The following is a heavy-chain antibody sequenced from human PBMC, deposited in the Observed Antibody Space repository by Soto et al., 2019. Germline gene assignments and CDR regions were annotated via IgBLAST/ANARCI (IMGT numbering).Heavy chain of an antibody. Sequence: PSETLSLTCTVPVASISNYYWGWIRQPPGKGLEWIGYMYYSGNTYYNPSFKSRVAMSVDTPKNQFSLKLSSVTAEDTAVYYCARQAKRYHYDSTGYYLDYWGPGTLVTAPQ. CDR3: ARQAKRYHYDSTGYYLDY. D-gene: IGHD3-22*01. V-gene: IGHV4-59*08. CDR2: MYYSGNT. J-gene: IGHJ4*02. CDR1: VASISNYY.